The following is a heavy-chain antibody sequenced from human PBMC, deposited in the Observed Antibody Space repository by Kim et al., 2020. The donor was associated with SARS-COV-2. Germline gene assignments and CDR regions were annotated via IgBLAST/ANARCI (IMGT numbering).Heavy chain of an antibody. CDR3: ARDRVTMVRARSWFDP. D-gene: IGHD3-10*01. J-gene: IGHJ5*02. CDR2: INPNSGGT. CDR1: GYTFTGYY. V-gene: IGHV1-2*06. Sequence: ASVKVSCKASGYTFTGYYMHWVRQAPGQGLEWMGRINPNSGGTNYAQKFQGRVTMTRDTSISTAYRELSRLRSDDTAVYYCARDRVTMVRARSWFDPWGQGTLVTVSS.